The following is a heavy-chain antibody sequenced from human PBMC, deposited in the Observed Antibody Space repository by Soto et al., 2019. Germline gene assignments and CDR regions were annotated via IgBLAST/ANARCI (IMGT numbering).Heavy chain of an antibody. CDR1: GGTFSSYA. J-gene: IGHJ5*02. Sequence: ASVKVSCKASGGTFSSYAISWARQAPGQGLEWMGGIIPIFGTANYAQKFQGRVTITADESTSTAYMELSSLRSEDTAVYYCARDGSGRFDPWGQGTLVTVS. D-gene: IGHD3-10*01. V-gene: IGHV1-69*13. CDR2: IIPIFGTA. CDR3: ARDGSGRFDP.